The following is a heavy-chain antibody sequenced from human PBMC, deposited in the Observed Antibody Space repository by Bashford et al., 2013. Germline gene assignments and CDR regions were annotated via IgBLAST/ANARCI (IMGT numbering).Heavy chain of an antibody. D-gene: IGHD2-21*01. CDR3: ARRGKYCGGDCGPRGPFDY. J-gene: IGHJ4*02. Sequence: WVRQMPGKGLEWMGIIYPGDSDTRYSPSFQGQVTISADKSISTAYLQWSSLKASDTAMYYCARRGKYCGGDCGPRGPFDYWGQGTLVTVSS. CDR2: IYPGDSDT. V-gene: IGHV5-51*01.